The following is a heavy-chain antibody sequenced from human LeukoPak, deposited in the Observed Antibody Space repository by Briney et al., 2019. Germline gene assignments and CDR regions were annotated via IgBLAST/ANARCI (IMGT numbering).Heavy chain of an antibody. D-gene: IGHD3-10*01. J-gene: IGHJ4*02. CDR2: LNQDGSER. CDR3: AKCGSGSNFDY. V-gene: IGHV3-7*02. CDR1: GFTFSSYW. Sequence: GGSLRLSCAASGFTFSSYWMSWVRQTPGKGLEWVAHLNQDGSERYYVDSVKGRFTISRENAKNSLYLQMNSLRAEDTAVYYCAKCGSGSNFDYWGQGILVTVSS.